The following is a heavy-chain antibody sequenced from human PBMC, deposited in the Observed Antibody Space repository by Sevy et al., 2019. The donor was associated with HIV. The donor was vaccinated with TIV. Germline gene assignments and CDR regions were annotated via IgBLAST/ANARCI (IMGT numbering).Heavy chain of an antibody. Sequence: RGCLRLSCAASGFAFSGSTVHWVRQASGKGLEWVGRIRSKAYNFATTYAASLKGRITISRDDSKNTAYLQLNGLKTEDTAIYYCTGGAPYPMDVWGQGTTVHVSS. V-gene: IGHV3-73*01. CDR2: IRSKAYNFAT. J-gene: IGHJ6*02. D-gene: IGHD3-10*01. CDR3: TGGAPYPMDV. CDR1: GFAFSGST.